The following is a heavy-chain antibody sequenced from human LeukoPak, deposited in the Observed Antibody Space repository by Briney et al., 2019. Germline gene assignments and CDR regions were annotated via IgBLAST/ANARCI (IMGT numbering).Heavy chain of an antibody. Sequence: ASVKVSCKASGYTFTSYGISWVRQAPGQGLEWMGWISAYNGNTNYAQKLQGRVTMTTDTSTSTAYMELRSLRSDDTAVYYCARVQGHYYGSSGPSAFDIWGQGTMVTVSS. CDR1: GYTFTSYG. D-gene: IGHD3-22*01. J-gene: IGHJ3*02. V-gene: IGHV1-18*01. CDR2: ISAYNGNT. CDR3: ARVQGHYYGSSGPSAFDI.